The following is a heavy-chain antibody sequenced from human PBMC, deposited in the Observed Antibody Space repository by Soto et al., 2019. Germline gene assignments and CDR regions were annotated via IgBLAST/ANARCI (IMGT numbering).Heavy chain of an antibody. CDR3: AKEPPSYQLQNYDSSGYYANY. D-gene: IGHD3-22*01. Sequence: DVHLLESGGGLVQPGGSLRLSCAASGFSFSRYAMIWVRQAPGKGQEWVSGITGSGGSTYYADSVKGRFTISRDNSKNTLYLQMNSLRAEDTAVYYCAKEPPSYQLQNYDSSGYYANYWGQGTLVTVSS. J-gene: IGHJ4*02. CDR1: GFSFSRYA. CDR2: ITGSGGST. V-gene: IGHV3-23*01.